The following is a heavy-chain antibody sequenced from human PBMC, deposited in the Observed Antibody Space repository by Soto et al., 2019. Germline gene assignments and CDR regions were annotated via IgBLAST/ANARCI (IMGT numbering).Heavy chain of an antibody. J-gene: IGHJ5*02. CDR3: AKENDYSIIESNWFDA. D-gene: IGHD4-4*01. Sequence: EVQLLESGGALVLPGGSLRLSCTGSGFNPTTTPLSWVRQPPGKGLEWVTTISGTASRTYYVDSVKGRFFISRDNSKNTLSLQMTSLRVEDTAVYYCAKENDYSIIESNWFDAWGPGTLVTVSS. CDR1: GFNPTTTP. V-gene: IGHV3-23*01. CDR2: ISGTASRT.